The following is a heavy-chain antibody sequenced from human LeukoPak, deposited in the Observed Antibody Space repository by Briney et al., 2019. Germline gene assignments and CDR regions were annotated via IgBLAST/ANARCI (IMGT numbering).Heavy chain of an antibody. CDR2: INHSGST. J-gene: IGHJ5*02. Sequence: PSETLSLTCAVYGGSFSGYYWSWIGHAPGKGLEWCGEINHSGSTNYNPSLKSRVTISVDTSKNQFSLKLSSGTAADTAVYYCARARSWYSRGWFDPWGQGTLVTVSS. D-gene: IGHD6-13*01. V-gene: IGHV4-34*01. CDR1: GGSFSGYY. CDR3: ARARSWYSRGWFDP.